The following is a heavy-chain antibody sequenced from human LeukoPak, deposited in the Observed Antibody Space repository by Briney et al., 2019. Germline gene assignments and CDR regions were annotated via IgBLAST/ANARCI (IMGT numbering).Heavy chain of an antibody. J-gene: IGHJ1*01. Sequence: GGSLRLSCAASGFTFSSYAMRWVRQAPGKGLEWVAVISYDGSNKYYADSVKGRFTISRDNSKNTLYLQMNSLRAEDTAVYYCARDLGELSLPPMLRGYFQHWGQGTLVTVS. CDR3: ARDLGELSLPPMLRGYFQH. V-gene: IGHV3-30*04. D-gene: IGHD3-16*02. CDR1: GFTFSSYA. CDR2: ISYDGSNK.